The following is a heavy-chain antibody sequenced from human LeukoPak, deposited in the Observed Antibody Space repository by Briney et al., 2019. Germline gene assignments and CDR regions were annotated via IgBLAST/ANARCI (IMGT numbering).Heavy chain of an antibody. CDR3: ARHYGAGTYPLDY. CDR2: IYYSGNT. Sequence: SETLSLTCTVSGGSISSGGYYWSWIRQHPGRGLEWIGWIYYSGNTKYNPSLESRVTISLDTPKNQFSLKLTSVAAADTAVYYCARHYGAGTYPLDYWGQGTLVTGSS. D-gene: IGHD3-10*01. J-gene: IGHJ4*02. V-gene: IGHV4-61*08. CDR1: GGSISSGGYY.